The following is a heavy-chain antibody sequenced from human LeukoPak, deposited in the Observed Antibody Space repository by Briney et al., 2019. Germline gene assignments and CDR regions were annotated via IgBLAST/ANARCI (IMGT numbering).Heavy chain of an antibody. D-gene: IGHD3/OR15-3a*01. J-gene: IGHJ3*02. CDR1: GFTFSSYE. CDR3: ARDPEDSDPDLFFDI. V-gene: IGHV3-48*03. CDR2: ISNSGRLI. Sequence: AGGSLRLSCAASGFTFSSYEMNWVRQAPGKGLEWVSYISNSGRLIYYTDSVKGRFTISRDNAKNSLYLQMNSLRAEDTAIYYCARDPEDSDPDLFFDIWGQGTMVTVSS.